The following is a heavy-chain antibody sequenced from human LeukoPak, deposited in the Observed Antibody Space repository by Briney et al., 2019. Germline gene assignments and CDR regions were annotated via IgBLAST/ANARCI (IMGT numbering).Heavy chain of an antibody. CDR1: GFTFSSYA. J-gene: IGHJ4*02. D-gene: IGHD3-10*01. Sequence: GGSLRLSCAASGFTFSSYAMSWVRQAPGKGLEWVSAISGSGGSTYYADSVKGRFTISRDNSENTLYLQMNSLRAEDTAVYYCAKEWGYYGSGSCDYWGQGTLVTVSS. CDR2: ISGSGGST. CDR3: AKEWGYYGSGSCDY. V-gene: IGHV3-23*01.